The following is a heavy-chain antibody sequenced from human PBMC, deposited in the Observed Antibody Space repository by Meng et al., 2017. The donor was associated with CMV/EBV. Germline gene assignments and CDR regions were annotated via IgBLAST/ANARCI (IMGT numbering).Heavy chain of an antibody. CDR3: ARGGTIFGVVIINLYYYYGMDV. V-gene: IGHV1-8*03. J-gene: IGHJ6*02. Sequence: ASVKVSCKASGYTFTSYDINWVRQATGQGLEWMGWMNPNSGNTGYAQKFQGRVTITRNTSIGTAYMELSSLRSEDTAVYYCARGGTIFGVVIINLYYYYGMDVWGQGTTVTVSS. CDR2: MNPNSGNT. CDR1: GYTFTSYD. D-gene: IGHD3-3*01.